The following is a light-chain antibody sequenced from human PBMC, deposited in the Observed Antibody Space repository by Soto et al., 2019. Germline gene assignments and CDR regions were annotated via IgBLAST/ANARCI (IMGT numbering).Light chain of an antibody. CDR1: QSISSW. CDR2: KAS. CDR3: QQYNSYPWT. J-gene: IGKJ1*01. V-gene: IGKV1-5*03. Sequence: DIQMTQSPSTLSASVGDRVTITCRASQSISSWLAWYQQKPGKAPKVLTYKASSLESGVPSRFSGSGSGTEFTLTISSLQRDDFATYYCQQYNSYPWTLGQGTKVEIK.